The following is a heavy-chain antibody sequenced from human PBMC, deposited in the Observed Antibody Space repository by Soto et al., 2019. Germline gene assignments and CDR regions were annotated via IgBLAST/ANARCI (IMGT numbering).Heavy chain of an antibody. V-gene: IGHV4-59*08. Sequence: ETLSLTCTVSAGSISSYYWSWIRQPPGKGLEWIGYIYYSGSTNYNPSLKSRVTISVDTSKNQFSLKLSSVTAADTAVYYCARHLIYQDYHYMDVWGKGTTVTVSS. CDR3: ARHLIYQDYHYMDV. J-gene: IGHJ6*03. CDR2: IYYSGST. CDR1: AGSISSYY. D-gene: IGHD2-2*01.